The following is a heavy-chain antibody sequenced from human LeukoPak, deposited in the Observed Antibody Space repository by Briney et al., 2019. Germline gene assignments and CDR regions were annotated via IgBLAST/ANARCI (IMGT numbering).Heavy chain of an antibody. Sequence: GRSLRLSCAASGFTFSSYGMQWVRQAPGKGLEWVAVISYDGSNKYYADSVKGRFTISRDNSKNTLDLLMNSLRTEDTAVYYCARDLSRYCGGDCYGFDYWGQGTLVTVSS. CDR2: ISYDGSNK. V-gene: IGHV3-30*03. CDR1: GFTFSSYG. J-gene: IGHJ4*02. CDR3: ARDLSRYCGGDCYGFDY. D-gene: IGHD2-21*02.